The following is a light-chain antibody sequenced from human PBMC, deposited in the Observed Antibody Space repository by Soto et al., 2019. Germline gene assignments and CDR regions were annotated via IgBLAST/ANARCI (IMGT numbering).Light chain of an antibody. V-gene: IGKV3-20*01. CDR3: QQYGSFPYT. CDR1: QSVGNDF. J-gene: IGKJ2*01. CDR2: GAS. Sequence: EIVLTQAPGTLSLSPGERATLSCRASQSVGNDFLAWYQQKPGQAPRLLIHGASSRATGIPDRFSGSGSGTDFTLTISRLEQEDFAVYYCQQYGSFPYTFGQGTKLEI.